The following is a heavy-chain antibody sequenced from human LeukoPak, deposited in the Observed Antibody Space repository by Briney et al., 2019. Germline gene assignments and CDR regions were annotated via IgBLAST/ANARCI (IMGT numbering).Heavy chain of an antibody. Sequence: PSETLSLTCTVSGGSISSYYWSWIRQPPGKGLEWIGYIYYSGSTSYNPSLRSRVTILVDTSKNQFSLKLSSVTAADTAVYYCAGHERDASLDHALDIWGQGTMVTVSS. V-gene: IGHV4-59*08. CDR3: AGHERDASLDHALDI. D-gene: IGHD5-24*01. CDR2: IYYSGST. CDR1: GGSISSYY. J-gene: IGHJ3*02.